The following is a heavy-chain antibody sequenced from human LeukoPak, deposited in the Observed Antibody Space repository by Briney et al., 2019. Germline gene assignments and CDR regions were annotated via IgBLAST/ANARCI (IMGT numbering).Heavy chain of an antibody. CDR3: ARLGGRGYSGYDYPFYFDY. V-gene: IGHV5-51*01. CDR1: GYSFTSYW. CDR2: IYPGDSDT. Sequence: GESLKISCKGSGYSFTSYWIGWVRQMPGKGLEWMGIIYPGDSDTRYSPSFQGQVTISADKSISPAYLQWSSLKASDTAMYYCARLGGRGYSGYDYPFYFDYWGQGTLVTVSS. D-gene: IGHD5-12*01. J-gene: IGHJ4*02.